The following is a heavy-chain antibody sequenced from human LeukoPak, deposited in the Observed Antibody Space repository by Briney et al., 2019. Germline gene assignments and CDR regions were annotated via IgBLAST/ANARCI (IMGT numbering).Heavy chain of an antibody. J-gene: IGHJ4*02. Sequence: GGSLRLSCAASGFTFSSYVMHWVRQAPGKGLEWVSFIQFDGSNQYYADSVKGRFAISRDNSKNTLFLQMNSLRPEDTAVYYCAKGRHPFSTSWGSFYFDYWGQGTLVAVSS. V-gene: IGHV3-30*02. CDR1: GFTFSSYV. D-gene: IGHD3-16*01. CDR2: IQFDGSNQ. CDR3: AKGRHPFSTSWGSFYFDY.